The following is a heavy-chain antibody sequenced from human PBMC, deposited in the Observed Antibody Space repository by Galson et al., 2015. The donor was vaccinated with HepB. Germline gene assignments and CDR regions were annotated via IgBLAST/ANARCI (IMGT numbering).Heavy chain of an antibody. CDR2: TYYRSKWYN. Sequence: CAISGDSVSSNSAAWNWIRQSPSRGLEWLGRTYYRSKWYNDYAVSVKSRITINPDTSKNQFSLQLNSVTPEDTAVYYCAREAVAGTRRPFDYWGQGTLVTVSS. J-gene: IGHJ4*02. V-gene: IGHV6-1*01. CDR3: AREAVAGTRRPFDY. D-gene: IGHD6-19*01. CDR1: GDSVSSNSAA.